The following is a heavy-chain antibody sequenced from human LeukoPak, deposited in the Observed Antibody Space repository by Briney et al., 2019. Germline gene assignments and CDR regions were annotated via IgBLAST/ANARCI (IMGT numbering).Heavy chain of an antibody. V-gene: IGHV3-53*01. CDR1: GFTVSSNY. CDR3: ASNSGSYFSPGAYDI. D-gene: IGHD1-26*01. J-gene: IGHJ3*02. Sequence: GGSLRLSCAASGFTVSSNYMTWVRQAPGKGLEWVSVIYSGGSTYYADSVKGRFTISRDNSKNTLYPQMNSLRADDTAVYYCASNSGSYFSPGAYDIWGQGTMVTVSS. CDR2: IYSGGST.